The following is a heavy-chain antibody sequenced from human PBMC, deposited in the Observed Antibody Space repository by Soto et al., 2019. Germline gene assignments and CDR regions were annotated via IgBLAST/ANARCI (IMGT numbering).Heavy chain of an antibody. D-gene: IGHD3-22*01. CDR2: VSYSGST. CDR1: GDSISSYY. Sequence: SETLSLTCTVSGDSISSYYWNWIRQPPGKGLEWIGYVSYSGSTNYNPSLKSRVTISLDTSKNQLSLKLTSVTAADTAVYYCATAPMYYYGGSRYFEYWGQGTLVTVSS. J-gene: IGHJ4*02. V-gene: IGHV4-59*01. CDR3: ATAPMYYYGGSRYFEY.